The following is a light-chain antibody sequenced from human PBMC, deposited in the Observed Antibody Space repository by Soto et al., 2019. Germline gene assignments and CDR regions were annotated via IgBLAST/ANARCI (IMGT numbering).Light chain of an antibody. Sequence: QSALTQPPSASGSPGQSVTISCTGISSDVGGYYHVSWYQQHPGKAPKLIIYDVSKRPSGVPDRFSGFDSGNTASLTVSGLQADDEADYYCSSYAGSNLLFGGGTKVTVL. J-gene: IGLJ2*01. CDR1: SSDVGGYYH. CDR2: DVS. CDR3: SSYAGSNLL. V-gene: IGLV2-8*01.